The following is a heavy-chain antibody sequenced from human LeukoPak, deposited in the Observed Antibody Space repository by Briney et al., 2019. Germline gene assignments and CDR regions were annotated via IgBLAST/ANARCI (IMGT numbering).Heavy chain of an antibody. CDR1: GFTFSSYG. CDR3: AKAPTPIAAATVDY. Sequence: PGRSLRPSCAASGFTFSSYGMHWVRQAPGKGLEWVAVISYDGSNKYYADSVKGRFTISRDNSKNTLYLQMNSLRAEDTAVYYCAKAPTPIAAATVDYWGQGTLVTVSS. D-gene: IGHD6-13*01. CDR2: ISYDGSNK. J-gene: IGHJ4*02. V-gene: IGHV3-30*18.